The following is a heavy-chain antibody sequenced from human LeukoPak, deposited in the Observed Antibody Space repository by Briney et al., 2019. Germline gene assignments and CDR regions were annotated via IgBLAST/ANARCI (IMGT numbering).Heavy chain of an antibody. CDR2: IKPDGSDQ. CDR1: GFTFSSYW. V-gene: IGHV3-7*04. Sequence: PGGSLRLSCAASGFTFSSYWMNWVRQAPGKGLEWVANIKPDGSDQYHVDSVKGRFTISRDNAKNSLYLQMNSLRAEDTAVYYCARENFQYWAQGTLVTVSS. J-gene: IGHJ4*02. CDR3: ARENFQY.